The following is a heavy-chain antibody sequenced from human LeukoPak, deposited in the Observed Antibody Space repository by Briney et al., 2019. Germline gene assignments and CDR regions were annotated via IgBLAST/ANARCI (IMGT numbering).Heavy chain of an antibody. V-gene: IGHV3-7*05. CDR3: VRGSSGTVVRGVSCAWFDP. CDR1: GFTFTSFW. Sequence: GASLRLSCAASGFTFTSFWMSWVRQAPGKGLEWVANISKDGSEKYFVDSVKGRFTISRDNAENSLHLQMNSLRAEDTAVYYCVRGSSGTVVRGVSCAWFDPWGQGTLVSVSS. CDR2: ISKDGSEK. J-gene: IGHJ5*02. D-gene: IGHD3-10*01.